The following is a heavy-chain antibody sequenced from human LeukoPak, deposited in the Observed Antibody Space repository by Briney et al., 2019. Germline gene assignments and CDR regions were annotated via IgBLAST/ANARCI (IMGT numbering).Heavy chain of an antibody. CDR3: ARHDSFIPY. CDR1: GFTFSRSA. V-gene: IGHV3-23*01. Sequence: PGGSLRLSCAASGFTFSRSAMTWVRQGPGTGLEFVASIIYSGGATYYADSVKGRFTISRDNSKNTLYLQMNNLRAEDTAVYFCARHDSFIPYWGQGTLVTVTS. J-gene: IGHJ4*02. D-gene: IGHD3-16*02. CDR2: IIYSGGAT.